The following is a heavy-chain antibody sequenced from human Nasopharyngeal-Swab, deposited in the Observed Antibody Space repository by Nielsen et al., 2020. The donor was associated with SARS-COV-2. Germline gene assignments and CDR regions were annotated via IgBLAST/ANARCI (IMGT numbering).Heavy chain of an antibody. D-gene: IGHD3-16*01. Sequence: GGSLRLSCAASGFTFSCCAMTWVRQAPGKGLEWVSAVSGRGGSTYYADSVKGRFTISRDNSKNTVYLQMNSLRAEDTAVYYCAKARGGNWIDPWGQGTLVTVSS. CDR2: VSGRGGST. V-gene: IGHV3-23*01. CDR1: GFTFSCCA. J-gene: IGHJ5*01. CDR3: AKARGGNWIDP.